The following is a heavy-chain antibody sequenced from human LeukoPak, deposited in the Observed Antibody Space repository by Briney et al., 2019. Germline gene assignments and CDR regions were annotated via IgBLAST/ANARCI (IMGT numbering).Heavy chain of an antibody. CDR2: INHGGST. Sequence: SETLSLTCAVFGGSFSGYYWSWIRQPPGKGLEWIGKINHGGSTNYNPSLKSRVTISVDTSKNQFSLKLSSVTAADTAVYYCARSPDDAFDIWGQGTMVTVSS. J-gene: IGHJ3*02. CDR3: ARSPDDAFDI. CDR1: GGSFSGYY. V-gene: IGHV4-34*01.